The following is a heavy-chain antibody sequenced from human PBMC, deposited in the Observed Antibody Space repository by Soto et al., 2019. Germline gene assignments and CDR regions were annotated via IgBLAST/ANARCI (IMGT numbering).Heavy chain of an antibody. V-gene: IGHV3-9*01. D-gene: IGHD6-19*01. CDR1: GFTFDDYA. Sequence: EVQLVESGGGLVQPGRSLRLSCAASGFTFDDYAMHWVRQAPGKGLEWVSGISWNSGSIGYADSVKGRFTISRDNAKNSLYLEMNSLRAEDTALYYCAKEDGQWVVAWGTYYYYGMAGRGQGTTVTDSS. CDR2: ISWNSGSI. J-gene: IGHJ6*02. CDR3: AKEDGQWVVAWGTYYYYGMAG.